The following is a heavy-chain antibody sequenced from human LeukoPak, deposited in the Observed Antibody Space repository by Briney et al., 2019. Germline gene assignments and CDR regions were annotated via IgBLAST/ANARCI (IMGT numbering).Heavy chain of an antibody. D-gene: IGHD4/OR15-4a*01. Sequence: PSETLSLTCAVSGFSISTSNWWAWIRQPPGKGLEWIGYIYYSGSTYYNPSLKSRVTMSVDTSKNQFSLKLNSVTAVDTAVYYWARVLTWNWFDPWGQGTLVTVSS. CDR3: ARVLTWNWFDP. CDR1: GFSISTSNW. J-gene: IGHJ5*02. V-gene: IGHV4-28*03. CDR2: IYYSGST.